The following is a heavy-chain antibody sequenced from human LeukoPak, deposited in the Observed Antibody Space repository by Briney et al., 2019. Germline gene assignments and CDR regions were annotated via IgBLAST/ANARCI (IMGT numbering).Heavy chain of an antibody. V-gene: IGHV4-4*02. J-gene: IGHJ2*01. CDR3: ARSYSNYVHWYFDL. CDR2: IYHSGST. D-gene: IGHD4-11*01. Sequence: SETLSLICAVSGGSISSSNWWSWVRQPPGKGLEWIGEIYHSGSTNYNPSLKSRVTISVDKSKNQFSLNLSSVTAADTAVYYCARSYSNYVHWYFDLWGRGALVTVSS. CDR1: GGSISSSNW.